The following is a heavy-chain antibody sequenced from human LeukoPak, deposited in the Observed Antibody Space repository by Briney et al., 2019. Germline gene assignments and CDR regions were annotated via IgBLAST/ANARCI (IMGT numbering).Heavy chain of an antibody. CDR3: AKAFHYDSSGHDY. J-gene: IGHJ4*02. D-gene: IGHD3-22*01. Sequence: GGSLRLSCAASGFTFDDYAMHWVRQAPGKGLEWVSGISWNSGSIGYADSVKGRFTISRDNAKNSLYLQMNSLRAEDTALYYCAKAFHYDSSGHDYWGQGTLVTVSS. CDR1: GFTFDDYA. V-gene: IGHV3-9*01. CDR2: ISWNSGSI.